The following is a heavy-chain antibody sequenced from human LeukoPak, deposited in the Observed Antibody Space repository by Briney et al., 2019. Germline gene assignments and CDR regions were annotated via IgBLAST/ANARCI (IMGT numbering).Heavy chain of an antibody. J-gene: IGHJ6*02. Sequence: PSETLSLTCAVYGGSFSGYYWSWIRQPPGKGLEWIGEINHSGSTNYNPSLKSRVIISVDTSKNQFSLKLSSVTAAGTAVYYCARSAAFYYGSGRPTYGMDVWGQGTTVTVSS. CDR1: GGSFSGYY. V-gene: IGHV4-34*01. CDR2: INHSGST. CDR3: ARSAAFYYGSGRPTYGMDV. D-gene: IGHD3-10*01.